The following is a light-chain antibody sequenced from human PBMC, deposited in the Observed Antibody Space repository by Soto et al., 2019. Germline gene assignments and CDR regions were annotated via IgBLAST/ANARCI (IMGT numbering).Light chain of an antibody. CDR3: QQCGSLPGT. J-gene: IGKJ1*01. V-gene: IGKV3-20*01. CDR1: QTVNGNY. Sequence: ETVLTQSPGTLSLSPGERATLSCRASQTVNGNYLGWYQQKPGQAPRLLIYGTSSRATGIPDRFSGSGSGTDFTLTISRLAPEDFAVYYCQQCGSLPGTFGQGTRVDIK. CDR2: GTS.